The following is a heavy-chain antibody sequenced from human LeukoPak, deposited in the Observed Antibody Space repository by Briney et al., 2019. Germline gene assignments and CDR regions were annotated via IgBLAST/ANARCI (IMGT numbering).Heavy chain of an antibody. CDR3: ARALSSGKYQLPLFDY. Sequence: SVKVSCKASGGTFSSYAISWVRQAPGQGLEWMGGIIPIFGTANYAQKFQGRVTITADESTGTAYMELSSLRSEDTAVYYCARALSSGKYQLPLFDYWGQGTLVTVSS. CDR2: IIPIFGTA. V-gene: IGHV1-69*01. CDR1: GGTFSSYA. J-gene: IGHJ4*02. D-gene: IGHD2-2*01.